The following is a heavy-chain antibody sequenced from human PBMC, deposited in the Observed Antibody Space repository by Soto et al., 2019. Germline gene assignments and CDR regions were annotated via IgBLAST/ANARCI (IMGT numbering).Heavy chain of an antibody. J-gene: IGHJ4*02. D-gene: IGHD3-3*01. V-gene: IGHV3-30-3*01. Sequence: QVQLVESGGGVVQPGRSLRLSCAASGFTFSNYDMHWVRQAPGKGLEWVAVISSAGSTTYYADSVKGRFTLSRDNSKNTLYLQMNNIRVDDTAVYYSYDFWWEHWGQGTLVTVSS. CDR3: YDFWWEH. CDR1: GFTFSNYD. CDR2: ISSAGSTT.